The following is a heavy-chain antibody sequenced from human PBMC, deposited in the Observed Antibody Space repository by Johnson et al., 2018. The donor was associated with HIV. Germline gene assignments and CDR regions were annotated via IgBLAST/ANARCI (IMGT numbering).Heavy chain of an antibody. Sequence: VQLVESGGGLIQPGGSLRLSCAVSGFTVSSNYMSWVRQAPGKGLEWVSVISSGGDTYYADSVKDRFTISRDNSKNTFYLQMNRLRAEDTAVYYCARAPGYSRAFDIWGQWTMVTVSS. J-gene: IGHJ3*02. CDR2: ISSGGDT. V-gene: IGHV3-53*01. D-gene: IGHD5-18*01. CDR3: ARAPGYSRAFDI. CDR1: GFTVSSNY.